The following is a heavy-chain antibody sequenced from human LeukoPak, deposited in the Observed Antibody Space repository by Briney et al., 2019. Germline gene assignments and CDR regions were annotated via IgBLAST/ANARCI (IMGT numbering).Heavy chain of an antibody. CDR1: GGSITNGGYY. J-gene: IGHJ6*03. D-gene: IGHD3-3*01. CDR2: IYTTGNT. CDR3: ARDRGVLEFGNYYYYMDV. Sequence: PSETLSLTCTVSGGSITNGGYYWSWIRQPAGKGLEWIGRIYTTGNTNYNPSLKSRVTISLDTPKNQFSLKLSSVSAEDTALYYCARDRGVLEFGNYYYYMDVWGKGTTVTISS. V-gene: IGHV4-61*02.